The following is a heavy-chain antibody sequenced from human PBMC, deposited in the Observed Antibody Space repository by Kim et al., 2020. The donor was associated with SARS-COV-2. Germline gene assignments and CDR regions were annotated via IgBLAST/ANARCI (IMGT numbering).Heavy chain of an antibody. J-gene: IGHJ4*02. Sequence: ASVKVSRKASGYTFTSYGISWVRQAPGQGLEWMGWISAYNGNTNYAQKLQGRVTMTTDTSTSTAYMELRSLRSDDTAVYYCARDQPLLRYFDWLPKMGFDYWGQGTLVTVSS. CDR2: ISAYNGNT. V-gene: IGHV1-18*01. D-gene: IGHD3-9*01. CDR1: GYTFTSYG. CDR3: ARDQPLLRYFDWLPKMGFDY.